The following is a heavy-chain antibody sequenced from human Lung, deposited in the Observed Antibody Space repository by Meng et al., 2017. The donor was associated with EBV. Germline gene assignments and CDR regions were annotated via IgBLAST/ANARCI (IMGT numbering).Heavy chain of an antibody. CDR1: GGSIRSSNW. CDR3: ARGGTSSAPFDY. Sequence: QIEAQASGPGMVEAFGHLALTFTFSGGSIRSSNWGSWVRQPPGKGLEWIGEINYSGITNYNPALKSRVTISVDTSKNQFSLSLNSVTAADTAVYYCARGGTSSAPFDYWGQGTLVTVSS. CDR2: INYSGIT. V-gene: IGHV4-4*02. D-gene: IGHD2-2*01. J-gene: IGHJ4*02.